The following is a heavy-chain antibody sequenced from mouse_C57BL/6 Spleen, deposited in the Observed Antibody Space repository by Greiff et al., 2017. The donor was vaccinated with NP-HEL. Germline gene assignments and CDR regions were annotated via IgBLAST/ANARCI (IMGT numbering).Heavy chain of an antibody. V-gene: IGHV5-6*01. Sequence: EVQGVESGGDLVKPGGSLKLSCAASGFTFSSYGMSWVRQTPDKRLEWVATISSGGSYTYYPDSVKGRFTISRDNAKNTLYLQMSSLKSEDTAMYYCARHPHSYRSPFDYWGQGTTLTVSS. D-gene: IGHD2-14*01. CDR3: ARHPHSYRSPFDY. J-gene: IGHJ2*01. CDR1: GFTFSSYG. CDR2: ISSGGSYT.